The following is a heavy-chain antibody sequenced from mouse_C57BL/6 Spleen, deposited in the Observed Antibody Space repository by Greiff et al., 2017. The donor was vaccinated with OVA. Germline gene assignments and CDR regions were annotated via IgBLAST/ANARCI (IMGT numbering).Heavy chain of an antibody. Sequence: QVQLQQPGAELVKPGASVKMSCKASGYTFTSYWITWVKQRPGQGLEWIGDIYPGSGSTNYNEKFKSKATLTVDTSSSTAYMQLSSLTSEDPAVYNCARDYYSNYAGAMDYWGQGTSVTVSS. CDR1: GYTFTSYW. J-gene: IGHJ4*01. CDR2: IYPGSGST. D-gene: IGHD2-5*01. CDR3: ARDYYSNYAGAMDY. V-gene: IGHV1-55*01.